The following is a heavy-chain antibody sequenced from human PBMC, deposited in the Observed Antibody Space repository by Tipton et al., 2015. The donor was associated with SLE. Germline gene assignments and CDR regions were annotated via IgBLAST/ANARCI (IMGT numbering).Heavy chain of an antibody. CDR3: ARRGYMDAFDI. CDR2: ISGSGGST. V-gene: IGHV3-23*01. Sequence: SLRLSCSASGSSFSRPAMNWFRQAPGKGAEWVSVISGSGGSTYYADYVKGRFTISRENAKNTLYLQMISLRAGDTAVYYCARRGYMDAFDIWGQGTMVTVSS. J-gene: IGHJ3*02. CDR1: GSSFSRPA. D-gene: IGHD3-16*02.